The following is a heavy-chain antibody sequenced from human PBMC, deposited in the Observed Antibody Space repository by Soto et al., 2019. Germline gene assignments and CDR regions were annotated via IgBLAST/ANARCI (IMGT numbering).Heavy chain of an antibody. CDR2: INPTTGGT. D-gene: IGHD2-2*01. Sequence: ASVKVSCKASGYSLTEYYLHWVRQAPGQGLEWMGWINPTTGGTTYAQKFEGRVTMTRDRSVNTAYMELSRLRSGDTALYFCARASGRPLTAYAQLGFWGQGSLVTVSS. CDR3: ARASGRPLTAYAQLGF. J-gene: IGHJ4*02. V-gene: IGHV1-2*02. CDR1: GYSLTEYY.